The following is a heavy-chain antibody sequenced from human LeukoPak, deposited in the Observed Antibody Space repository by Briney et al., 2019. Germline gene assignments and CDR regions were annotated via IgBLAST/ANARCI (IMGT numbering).Heavy chain of an antibody. CDR3: AKDRYSSGWYLFDY. D-gene: IGHD6-19*01. CDR2: ISWNSGSI. V-gene: IGHV3-9*01. J-gene: IGHJ4*02. Sequence: GGSLRLSCAASGFTFDDYAMHWVRQAPGKGLEWVSGISWNSGSIGYADFVKGRFTISRDNAKNSLYLQMNSLRAEDTALYYCAKDRYSSGWYLFDYWGQGTLVTVSS. CDR1: GFTFDDYA.